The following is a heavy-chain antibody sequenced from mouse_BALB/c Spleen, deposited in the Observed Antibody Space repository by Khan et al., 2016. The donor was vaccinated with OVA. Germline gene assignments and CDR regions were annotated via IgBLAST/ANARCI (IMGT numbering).Heavy chain of an antibody. D-gene: IGHD2-2*01. J-gene: IGHJ3*01. CDR1: GYPFTDYN. Sequence: VRLQQSGPELVKPGASVKIPCKASGYPFTDYNMAWVKQSHGRGLEWIGDIFPNNGGTVYNQKFKGKATLTVDKSSSTAFMELRSLTSEDTAVYYCAGHGYGGFAYWGQGTLVTVSA. CDR3: AGHGYGGFAY. CDR2: IFPNNGGT. V-gene: IGHV1-18*01.